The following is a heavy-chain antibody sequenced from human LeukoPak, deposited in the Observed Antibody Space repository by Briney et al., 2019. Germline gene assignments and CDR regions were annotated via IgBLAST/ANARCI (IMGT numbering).Heavy chain of an antibody. CDR1: GGSISSSSYY. V-gene: IGHV4-39*01. CDR3: ARHGPTVIANWFDP. CDR2: IYYSGST. J-gene: IGHJ5*02. D-gene: IGHD4-17*01. Sequence: SETLSLTCTVSGGSISSSSYYWGWIRQPPGKGLEWIGSIYYSGSTYYNPSLKSRVTISVDTSKNQFSLKLSSVTAADTAVYYCARHGPTVIANWFDPWGQGTLVTVSS.